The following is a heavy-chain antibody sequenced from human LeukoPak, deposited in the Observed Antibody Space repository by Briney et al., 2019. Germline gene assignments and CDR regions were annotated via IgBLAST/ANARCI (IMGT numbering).Heavy chain of an antibody. V-gene: IGHV3-30*04. Sequence: PGRSLRLSCAASGFTFSSYAMHWVRQAPGKGLEWVAVISYDGSNKYYADSVKGRFTISRDNSKNTLYLQMNSLRAEDTAVYYCARGSSSSYRYDFWSGYRDSNQPLDLWGRGTLVTVSS. D-gene: IGHD3-3*01. CDR3: ARGSSSSYRYDFWSGYRDSNQPLDL. CDR1: GFTFSSYA. J-gene: IGHJ2*01. CDR2: ISYDGSNK.